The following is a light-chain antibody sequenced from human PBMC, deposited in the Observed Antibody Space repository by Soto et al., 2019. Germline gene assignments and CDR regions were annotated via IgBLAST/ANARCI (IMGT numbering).Light chain of an antibody. Sequence: DIVMTQSPDSLAVSLGERVTINCKSSQSVLYSSNNRNYLAWFQQKPGQPPKLLIYWASTRESGVPDRFSGSGSGTDFTHTISGLQAEDVAVYYCQQYYNTPLTFGGGTKVDIK. CDR2: WAS. J-gene: IGKJ4*01. CDR3: QQYYNTPLT. CDR1: QSVLYSSNNRNY. V-gene: IGKV4-1*01.